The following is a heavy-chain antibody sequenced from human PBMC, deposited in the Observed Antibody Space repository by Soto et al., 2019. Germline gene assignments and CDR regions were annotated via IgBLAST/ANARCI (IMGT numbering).Heavy chain of an antibody. CDR1: GFTFSSYA. CDR3: AKGGYYYDSSGYYYFDY. V-gene: IGHV3-23*01. D-gene: IGHD3-22*01. J-gene: IGHJ4*02. CDR2: ISGSGGST. Sequence: VQLLESGGGLVQPGGSLRLSCAASGFTFSSYAMSWVRQAPGKGLEWVSAISGSGGSTYYADSVKGRFTISRDNSKNTLYLQMNSLRAEDTAVYYCAKGGYYYDSSGYYYFDYWGQGTLVTVSS.